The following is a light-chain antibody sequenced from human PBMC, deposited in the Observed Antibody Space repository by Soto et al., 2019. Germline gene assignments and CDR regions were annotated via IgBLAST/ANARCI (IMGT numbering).Light chain of an antibody. CDR2: DAS. V-gene: IGKV1-5*01. CDR1: QTIGNW. Sequence: QMTQTPSTLSPSVVDRLTITCRASQTIGNWFAWYQHRPGNAAQLLMSDASALEGGVASRFRGSGSGTDFTLTISRLQPEDFASYFCKQLNGYPLTFGGGTKVDMK. J-gene: IGKJ4*01. CDR3: KQLNGYPLT.